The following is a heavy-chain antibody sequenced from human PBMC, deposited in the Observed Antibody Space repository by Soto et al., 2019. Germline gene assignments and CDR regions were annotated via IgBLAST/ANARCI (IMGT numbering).Heavy chain of an antibody. J-gene: IGHJ3*02. V-gene: IGHV1-2*04. CDR3: ARVKLGYCSSTSCYASAFAI. D-gene: IGHD2-2*01. Sequence: ASVNVSCKASGYTFTGYYMHWVRQAPGQGLEWMGWINPNSGGTNYAQKFQGWVTMTRDTSISTAYMEPSRLRSDDTAVYYCARVKLGYCSSTSCYASAFAIWGQGTMVTVSS. CDR2: INPNSGGT. CDR1: GYTFTGYY.